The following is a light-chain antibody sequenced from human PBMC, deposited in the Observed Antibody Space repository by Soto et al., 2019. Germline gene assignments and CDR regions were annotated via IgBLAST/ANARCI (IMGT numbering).Light chain of an antibody. J-gene: IGKJ1*01. V-gene: IGKV3-15*01. CDR1: QSLSSN. Sequence: EIVMTQSPATLSVSPGERATLSCRASQSLSSNLAWYQQKPGQAPRLLIYGASTRATGIPGRFSGSGSGTEFTLTISSLQSEDFATYYCHQYDSDRTFGQGTKVDLK. CDR3: HQYDSDRT. CDR2: GAS.